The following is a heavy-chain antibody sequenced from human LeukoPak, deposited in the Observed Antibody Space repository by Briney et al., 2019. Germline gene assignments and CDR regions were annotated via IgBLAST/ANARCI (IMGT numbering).Heavy chain of an antibody. J-gene: IGHJ4*02. CDR2: VLSDGSDQ. V-gene: IGHV3-30*04. CDR1: GFTFNSYA. Sequence: GGSLRLSCAASGFTFNSYAMKWVRQAPGKGLEWLAVVLSDGSDQYYGDSVQGRFTVSRDNSKNTLYLQMNSLRAEDTAVYYCAKDRYSSGWFNFDYWGQGTLVTVSS. D-gene: IGHD6-19*01. CDR3: AKDRYSSGWFNFDY.